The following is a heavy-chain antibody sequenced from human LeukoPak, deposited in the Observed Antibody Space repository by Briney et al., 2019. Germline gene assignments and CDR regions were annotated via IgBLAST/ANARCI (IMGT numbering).Heavy chain of an antibody. V-gene: IGHV3-23*01. Sequence: GGSLRLSCAASGFTFSSYAMNWVRQAPGKGLEWVSATGSTGVSTFYADSAKGRFTVSRDNSKNTLSLQMNSLRAEDTAVYCCAKDPGVVPAHYFDYWGQGILVTVSS. J-gene: IGHJ4*02. CDR1: GFTFSSYA. D-gene: IGHD2-2*01. CDR3: AKDPGVVPAHYFDY. CDR2: TGSTGVST.